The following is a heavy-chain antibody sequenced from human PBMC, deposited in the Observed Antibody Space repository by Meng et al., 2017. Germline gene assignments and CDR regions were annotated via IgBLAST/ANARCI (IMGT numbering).Heavy chain of an antibody. D-gene: IGHD6-13*01. CDR3: ARGVRSKIQQLIPGRPTYVDL. CDR2: ISHSGTT. J-gene: IGHJ4*02. CDR1: GGSLSGSY. V-gene: IGHV4-34*01. Sequence: WAAGVVNPRDTAFLPEAVFGGSLSGSYWTWIRQAPGGGLEWLGEISHSGTTNNTPSLTSRVTISLDPSKSQFSLKLTSVTGADTAVYFCARGVRSKIQQLIPGRPTYVDLWSQGNLVTVSS.